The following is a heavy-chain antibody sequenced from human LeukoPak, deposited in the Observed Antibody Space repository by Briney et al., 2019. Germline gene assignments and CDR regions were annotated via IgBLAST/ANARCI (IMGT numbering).Heavy chain of an antibody. CDR1: GFSLSGSA. CDR2: IKSKVNNYAT. Sequence: GGSLRLSCAAPGFSLSGSAMHWVRQASGKGLEWVGRIKSKVNNYATAYAASVKGRFTISRDDSKNTAYLQMNSLKTEDTAVYYCTRLDPLIHPFGFDPWGQGTLVTVSS. CDR3: TRLDPLIHPFGFDP. J-gene: IGHJ5*02. D-gene: IGHD2-21*01. V-gene: IGHV3-73*01.